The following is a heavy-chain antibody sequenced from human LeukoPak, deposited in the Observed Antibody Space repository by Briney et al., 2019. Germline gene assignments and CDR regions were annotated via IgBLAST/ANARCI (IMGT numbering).Heavy chain of an antibody. CDR1: GFTFDDYA. CDR2: INSDGSTT. V-gene: IGHV3-74*01. J-gene: IGHJ4*02. Sequence: GGSLRLSCAASGFTFDDYAMHWVRQSPGKGLVWVSRINSDGSTTTYADSVKGRFTISRDNAKNTLYLQMNSLRAEDTAVYYCVRISGWPDYRGQGTLVTVSS. D-gene: IGHD6-19*01. CDR3: VRISGWPDY.